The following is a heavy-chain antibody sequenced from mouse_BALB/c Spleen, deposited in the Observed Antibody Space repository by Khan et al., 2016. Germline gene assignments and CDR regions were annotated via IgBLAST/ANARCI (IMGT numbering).Heavy chain of an antibody. Sequence: QVQLKQSGPELVKPGASVKISCKASGYAFSSSWMNWVKQRPGQGLEWIGRIYSGDGDTNYNGNFKVKATLTADISSSTAYMQLSSLTSVDSAVYFCARSGYGNLYYFDYWGQGTTLTVSS. CDR2: IYSGDGDT. CDR1: GYAFSSSW. V-gene: IGHV1-82*01. J-gene: IGHJ2*01. D-gene: IGHD2-1*01. CDR3: ARSGYGNLYYFDY.